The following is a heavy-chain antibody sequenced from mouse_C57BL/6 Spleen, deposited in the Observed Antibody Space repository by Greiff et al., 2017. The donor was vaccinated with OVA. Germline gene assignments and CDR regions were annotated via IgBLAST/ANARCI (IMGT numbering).Heavy chain of an antibody. CDR2: IYPGDGDT. CDR3: ARSIYYGSSLDY. CDR1: GYAFSSYW. D-gene: IGHD1-1*01. V-gene: IGHV1-80*01. J-gene: IGHJ2*01. Sequence: VQLQESGAELVKPGASVKISCKASGYAFSSYWMNWVKQRPGKGLEWIGQIYPGDGDTNYNGKFKGKATLTADKSSSTAYMQLSSLTSEDSAVYFCARSIYYGSSLDYWGQGTTLTVSS.